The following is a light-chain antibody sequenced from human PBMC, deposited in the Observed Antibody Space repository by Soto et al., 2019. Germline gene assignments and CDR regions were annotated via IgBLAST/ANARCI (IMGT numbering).Light chain of an antibody. CDR1: QSISSW. V-gene: IGKV1-5*03. Sequence: DIQMTQSPSTLSASVGDRVTITCRASQSISSWLAWYQQKPGKAPKLLIYKASSLESGVPSRFSGSGSGTEFTLTISSLQPDDFATYYCQQYTAIAWTFGQRTKVEVK. CDR2: KAS. CDR3: QQYTAIAWT. J-gene: IGKJ1*01.